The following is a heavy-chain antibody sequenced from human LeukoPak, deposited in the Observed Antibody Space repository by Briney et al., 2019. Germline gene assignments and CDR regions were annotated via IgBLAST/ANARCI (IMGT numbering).Heavy chain of an antibody. D-gene: IGHD3-22*01. CDR1: GFTFSNYA. J-gene: IGHJ3*02. V-gene: IGHV3-7*01. Sequence: PGGSLRLSCAASGFTFSNYAMSWVRQAPGKGLEWVANIKQDGSEKYYVDSVKGRFTISRDNAKNSLYLQMNSLRAEDTAVYYCARTLGDSSGYYPDAFDIWGQGTMVTVSS. CDR2: IKQDGSEK. CDR3: ARTLGDSSGYYPDAFDI.